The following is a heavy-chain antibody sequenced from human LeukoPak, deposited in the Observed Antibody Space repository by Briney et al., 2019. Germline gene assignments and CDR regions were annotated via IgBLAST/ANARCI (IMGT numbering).Heavy chain of an antibody. V-gene: IGHV4-34*01. D-gene: IGHD1-14*01. Sequence: PSETLSLTCAVYGGSFSGYYWSWIRQPPGKGLEWIGEINHSGSTNYNPSLKSRVTISVDTSKNQFFLKLSSVTGADTAVYYCARHAPVEPPARAFDYWGQGTLVTVSS. CDR3: ARHAPVEPPARAFDY. CDR2: INHSGST. CDR1: GGSFSGYY. J-gene: IGHJ4*02.